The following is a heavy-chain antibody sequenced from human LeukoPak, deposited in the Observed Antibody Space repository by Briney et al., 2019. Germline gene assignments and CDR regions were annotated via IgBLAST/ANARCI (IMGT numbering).Heavy chain of an antibody. V-gene: IGHV3-53*01. Sequence: QAGGSLRLSCAASGFTVSSNYMSWVRQAPGKGLEWVSVIYSGGSTYYADSVKGRFTISRDNSKNTLYLQMNSLRAEDTAVYYCARYTDYYGMDVWGQGTTVTVSS. CDR2: IYSGGST. D-gene: IGHD2-2*02. CDR1: GFTVSSNY. CDR3: ARYTDYYGMDV. J-gene: IGHJ6*02.